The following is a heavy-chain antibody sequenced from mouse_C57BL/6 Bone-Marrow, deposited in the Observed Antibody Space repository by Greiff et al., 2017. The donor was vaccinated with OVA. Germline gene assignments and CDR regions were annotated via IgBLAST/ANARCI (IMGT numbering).Heavy chain of an antibody. V-gene: IGHV1-55*01. D-gene: IGHD1-1*02. CDR1: GYTFTSYW. J-gene: IGHJ1*03. CDR2: IYPGSGST. CDR3: ARFGLWPLSYFDV. Sequence: QVQLQQSGAELVKPGASVKMSCKASGYTFTSYWITWVKQRPGQGLEWIGDIYPGSGSTNYNEKFKSKATLTVDTSSSTAYMQLSSLTSEDSAVYYCARFGLWPLSYFDVWGTGTTVTVSS.